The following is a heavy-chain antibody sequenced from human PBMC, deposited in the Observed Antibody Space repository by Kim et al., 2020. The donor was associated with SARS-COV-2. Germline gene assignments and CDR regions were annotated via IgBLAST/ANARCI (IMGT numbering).Heavy chain of an antibody. CDR3: ARDGASSSGLSY. Sequence: SETLSLTCTVSGGSVSSGSYYWSWIRQPPGKGLEWIGYIYYSGSTNYNPSLKSRVTISVDTSKNQFSLKLSSVTAADTAVYYCARDGASSSGLSYWGQGT. V-gene: IGHV4-61*01. CDR2: IYYSGST. D-gene: IGHD6-19*01. J-gene: IGHJ4*02. CDR1: GGSVSSGSYY.